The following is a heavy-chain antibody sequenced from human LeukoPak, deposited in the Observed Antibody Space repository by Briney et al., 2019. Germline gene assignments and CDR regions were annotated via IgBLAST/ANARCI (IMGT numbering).Heavy chain of an antibody. D-gene: IGHD3-22*01. Sequence: SETLSLTCTVSGGSISSYYWSWIRQPPGKGLEWIGYIYYSGSTNYNPSLKSRVTISVDTSKNQFSLKLSSVTAADTAVYDCARSSGRGFDHWGQGTLVTVSS. V-gene: IGHV4-59*01. CDR3: ARSSGRGFDH. CDR2: IYYSGST. CDR1: GGSISSYY. J-gene: IGHJ4*02.